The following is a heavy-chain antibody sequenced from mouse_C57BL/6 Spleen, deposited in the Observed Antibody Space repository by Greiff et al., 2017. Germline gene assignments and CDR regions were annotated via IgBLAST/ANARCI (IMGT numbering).Heavy chain of an antibody. CDR3: ARVDSVTTVVATYWDFDF. D-gene: IGHD1-1*01. J-gene: IGHJ1*03. Sequence: EVKLMESGGGLVKPGGSLKLSCAASGFTFSSYAMSWVRQTPEKRLEWVATISAGGSYTYYPDNVKGRFTFSRDNSTNTPSLQMSHLKSEDTAMYYCARVDSVTTVVATYWDFDFWGTGTTVTVSS. V-gene: IGHV5-4*03. CDR2: ISAGGSYT. CDR1: GFTFSSYA.